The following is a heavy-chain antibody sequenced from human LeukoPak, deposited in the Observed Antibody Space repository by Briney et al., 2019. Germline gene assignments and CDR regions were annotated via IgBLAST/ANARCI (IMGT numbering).Heavy chain of an antibody. CDR2: IYYSGST. J-gene: IGHJ5*02. V-gene: IGHV4-31*03. CDR1: GGSISSGGYY. CDR3: ARRGQQLVGDWFDP. Sequence: SQTLSLTCTVSGGSISSGGYYWSWIRQHPGKGLEWIGYIYYSGSTYYNPSLKSRVTISVDTSKNQFSLKLSSVTAADTAVYYCARRGQQLVGDWFDPWGQGTLVTVSS. D-gene: IGHD6-13*01.